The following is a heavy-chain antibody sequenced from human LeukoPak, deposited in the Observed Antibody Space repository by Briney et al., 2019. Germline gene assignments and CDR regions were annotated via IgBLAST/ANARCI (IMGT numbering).Heavy chain of an antibody. CDR2: IIPIFGTA. CDR1: GGTFSSYA. Sequence: ASVKVSCKASGGTFSSYAISWVRQAPGQGLEWMGGIIPIFGTANYAQKFQGRVTITADESTSTAYMELSSLRSADTAVYYCASTTPPPIAAPGTRGLGYYGMDVWGQGTTVTVSS. V-gene: IGHV1-69*13. D-gene: IGHD6-13*01. CDR3: ASTTPPPIAAPGTRGLGYYGMDV. J-gene: IGHJ6*02.